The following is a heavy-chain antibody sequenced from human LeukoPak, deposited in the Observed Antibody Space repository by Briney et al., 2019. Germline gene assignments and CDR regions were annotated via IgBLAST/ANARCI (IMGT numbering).Heavy chain of an antibody. V-gene: IGHV3-7*01. Sequence: PSETLSLTCTVSGGSISSSSYYWGWIRQPPGKGLEWVANIKPDGSKKSYVDSVKGRFTVSRDNARNSLSLHMDSLKVEDTAVYYCSSQPAVIDLDLWGQGTLVTVSS. D-gene: IGHD2/OR15-2a*01. CDR3: SSQPAVIDLDL. CDR1: GGSISSSSYY. J-gene: IGHJ5*02. CDR2: IKPDGSKK.